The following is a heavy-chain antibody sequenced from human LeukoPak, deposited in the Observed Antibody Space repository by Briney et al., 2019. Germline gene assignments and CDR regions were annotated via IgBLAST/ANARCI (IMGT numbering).Heavy chain of an antibody. CDR1: GGTFSSYA. D-gene: IGHD1-26*01. Sequence: SVKVSCKASGGTFSSYAISWVRQAPGQGLEWIGRIVPIFGTANYAQKFQGRVTITTDESTSTAYMELSSLRSEDSAVYYCARDRLNRWEPKAVFDYWGQGTLVTVSS. J-gene: IGHJ4*02. CDR2: IVPIFGTA. V-gene: IGHV1-69*05. CDR3: ARDRLNRWEPKAVFDY.